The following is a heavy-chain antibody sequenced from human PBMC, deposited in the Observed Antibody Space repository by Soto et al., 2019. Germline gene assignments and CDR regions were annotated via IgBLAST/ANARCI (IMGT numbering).Heavy chain of an antibody. CDR2: IYWDYDK. CDR1: VFSLTTSGVG. D-gene: IGHD4-17*01. Sequence: QITLKESGPTLVTPTQTLTLTCTFSVFSLTTSGVGVGWIRQPPGKALEFLVFIYWDYDKRYSPSLKTRLTITKDATKHQVVLTLTNMDPVDTATYYCAHRRPHDGDWNNGYFDYWGQGILVTVSS. J-gene: IGHJ4*02. CDR3: AHRRPHDGDWNNGYFDY. V-gene: IGHV2-5*02.